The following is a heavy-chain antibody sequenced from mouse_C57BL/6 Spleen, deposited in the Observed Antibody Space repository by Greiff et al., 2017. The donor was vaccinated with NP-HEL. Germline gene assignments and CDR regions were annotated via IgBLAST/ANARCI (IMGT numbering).Heavy chain of an antibody. Sequence: EVQLQESGGGLVKPGGSLKLSCAASGFTFSDYGMHWIRQAPEKGLEWVAYISGGSSTIYYADIVKGRFTISRDNAKNTLFLQMTSLRSEDSAMYYCTRDGSWYAMDYWGQGTSVTVSS. J-gene: IGHJ4*01. V-gene: IGHV5-17*01. CDR1: GFTFSDYG. CDR3: TRDGSWYAMDY. CDR2: ISGGSSTI. D-gene: IGHD1-1*01.